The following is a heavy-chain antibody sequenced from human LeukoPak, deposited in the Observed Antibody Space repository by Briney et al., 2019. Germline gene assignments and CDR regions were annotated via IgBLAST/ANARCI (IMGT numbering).Heavy chain of an antibody. CDR3: SCDGAYGSGSSPPYYYYMDV. D-gene: IGHD3-10*01. CDR1: GFILPDYW. J-gene: IGHJ6*03. V-gene: IGHV3-74*01. Sequence: PGGSMRLSCAASGFILPDYWMHWVRQAPGSELVWVARIRGDGRATTYADSVEGRFTISRDNPKNTLYLEMNSLRVEDAAVYYCSCDGAYGSGSSPPYYYYMDVWGKGTTVTVSS. CDR2: IRGDGRAT.